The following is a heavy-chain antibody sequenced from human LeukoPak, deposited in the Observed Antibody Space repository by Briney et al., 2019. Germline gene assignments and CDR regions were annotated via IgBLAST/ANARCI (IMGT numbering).Heavy chain of an antibody. CDR1: GGSISSGGYY. CDR3: ARADRAPYPTGNAFDI. CDR2: IYYSGST. Sequence: SETLSLTCTVSGGSISSGGYYWSWIRQHPGKGLEWIGYIYYSGSTYYNPSLKSRVTISVDTSKNQFSLKLSSVTAADTAVYYCARADRAPYPTGNAFDIWGQGTMVAVSS. D-gene: IGHD3-10*01. J-gene: IGHJ3*02. V-gene: IGHV4-31*03.